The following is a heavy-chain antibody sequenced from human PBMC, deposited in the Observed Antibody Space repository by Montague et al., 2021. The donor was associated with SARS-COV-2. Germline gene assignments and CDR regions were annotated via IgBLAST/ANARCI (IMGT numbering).Heavy chain of an antibody. J-gene: IGHJ6*02. V-gene: IGHV3-23*01. CDR3: AKEGSISSEYYGMDV. CDR2: VSGSGSNK. Sequence: RSISLAASGFSFSSFAMTWVRQAAGKGLEWVSTVSGSGSNKYYRDSVKGRFIISRDNSKNTLFLQMNSLRAEDTAVYFCAKEGSISSEYYGMDVWGQGTTVSVSS. D-gene: IGHD6-6*01. CDR1: GFSFSSFA.